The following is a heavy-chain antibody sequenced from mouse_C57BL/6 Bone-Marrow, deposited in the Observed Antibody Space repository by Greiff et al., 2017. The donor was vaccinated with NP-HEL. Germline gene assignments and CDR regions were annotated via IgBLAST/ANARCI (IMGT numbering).Heavy chain of an antibody. CDR1: GYTFTSYG. CDR2: LYIGNGYT. Sequence: EVQLQQSGAELVRPGSSVKMSCKTSGYTFTSYGLNWVKQRPGQGLEWIGYLYIGNGYTEYNEKFKGKATLTSDTSSSTAYMQLSSLTSEDSAIYCCARGPFITTVVGYWYFDVWGTGTTVTVSS. D-gene: IGHD1-1*01. J-gene: IGHJ1*03. V-gene: IGHV1-58*01. CDR3: ARGPFITTVVGYWYFDV.